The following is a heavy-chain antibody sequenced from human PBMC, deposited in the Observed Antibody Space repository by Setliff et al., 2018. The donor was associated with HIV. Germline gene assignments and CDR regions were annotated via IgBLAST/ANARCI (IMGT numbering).Heavy chain of an antibody. J-gene: IGHJ4*02. CDR2: INAGNGNT. Sequence: ASVMVSCKASGYTFTSYAMHWVRQAPGQRLEWMGWINAGNGNTKYSQKFQGRVTITRDTSASTAYMELSSLRSEDTAVYYCARRPCDRASCSFDFWGQGTLVTVSS. V-gene: IGHV1-3*01. CDR3: ARRPCDRASCSFDF. D-gene: IGHD2-2*01. CDR1: GYTFTSYA.